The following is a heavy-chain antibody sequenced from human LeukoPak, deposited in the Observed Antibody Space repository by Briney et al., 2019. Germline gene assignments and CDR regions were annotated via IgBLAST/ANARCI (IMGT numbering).Heavy chain of an antibody. J-gene: IGHJ4*02. Sequence: SETLSLTCAVSGYSISSGYYWGWIRQPPGQGLEWIGSIYHSGSTYYNPSLKSRVTISVDTSKNQFSLKLSSVTAADTAVYYCARAGGDYFDYWGQGTLVTVSS. CDR1: GYSISSGYY. V-gene: IGHV4-38-2*01. CDR2: IYHSGST. D-gene: IGHD3-16*01. CDR3: ARAGGDYFDY.